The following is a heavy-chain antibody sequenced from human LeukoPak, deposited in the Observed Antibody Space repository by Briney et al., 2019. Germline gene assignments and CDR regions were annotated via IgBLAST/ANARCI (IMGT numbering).Heavy chain of an antibody. V-gene: IGHV3-30-3*02. J-gene: IGHJ6*02. Sequence: GGSLRLSCAASGFTFSSYAMHWVRQAPGKGLEWVAVISYDGSNKYYADSVKGRFTISRDNSKNTLYLQMNSLRAEDTAVYYCAKLDPGSGSYYSYYYYYGMDVWGQGTTVTVSS. CDR2: ISYDGSNK. D-gene: IGHD3-10*01. CDR1: GFTFSSYA. CDR3: AKLDPGSGSYYSYYYYYGMDV.